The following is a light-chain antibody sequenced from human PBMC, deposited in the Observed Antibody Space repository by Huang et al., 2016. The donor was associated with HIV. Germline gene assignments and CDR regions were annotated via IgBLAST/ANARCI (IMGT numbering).Light chain of an antibody. CDR1: QTIGTN. J-gene: IGKJ1*01. CDR3: QQYNYWPRT. CDR2: GAA. V-gene: IGKV3-15*01. Sequence: ETMMTQSPVTLSVSPGERVTLSCRACQTIGTNLAWYQQKPGQSPRLLMYGAATRATVIPARFSGSGSGTEFTLTISSLQSEDFAVYFCQQYNYWPRTFGQGTKVEIK.